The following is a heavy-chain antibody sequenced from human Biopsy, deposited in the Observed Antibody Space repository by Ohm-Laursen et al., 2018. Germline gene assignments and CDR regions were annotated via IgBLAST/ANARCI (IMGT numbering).Heavy chain of an antibody. Sequence: SVKVSCNASGYTFTDYGVSWVRQAPGQGLEWMGWITTYNGNTNYAQKVQGRVTMTTDTSTSTAYMELRSLRSDDTAVYYCARDRGYYYYYGMDVWGQGTTVTVSS. CDR1: GYTFTDYG. V-gene: IGHV1-18*01. CDR3: ARDRGYYYYYGMDV. CDR2: ITTYNGNT. D-gene: IGHD3-10*01. J-gene: IGHJ6*02.